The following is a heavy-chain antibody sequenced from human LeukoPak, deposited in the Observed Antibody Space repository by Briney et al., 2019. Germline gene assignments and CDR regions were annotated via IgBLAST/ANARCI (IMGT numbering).Heavy chain of an antibody. V-gene: IGHV3-7*01. J-gene: IGHJ4*02. CDR3: AIPPSSSSLLDY. CDR1: GSTFSSYW. Sequence: PGGSLRLSCAASGSTFSSYWMSWVRQAPGKGLEWVANINQDGSGKYYLDSVKGRFTISRDNAKNSLFLQMNSLRAEDTAVYYCAIPPSSSSLLDYWGQGTLVTVSS. CDR2: INQDGSGK.